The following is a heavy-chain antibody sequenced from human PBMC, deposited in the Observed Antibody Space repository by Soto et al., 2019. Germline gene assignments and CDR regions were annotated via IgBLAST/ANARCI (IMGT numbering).Heavy chain of an antibody. V-gene: IGHV1-18*01. CDR3: ETRSPAFDF. CDR1: GYTFTSYG. J-gene: IGHJ4*02. CDR2: ISTSKGDT. Sequence: QVQLVQSGPEVKKPGASVKVSCKTSGYTFTSYGIAWVRQAPGQGLEWMGWISTSKGDTNYAQKFQGRVTMTTDTPTRTAYMELRSLRSDDTALYYCETRSPAFDFWGQGTLVTVSS.